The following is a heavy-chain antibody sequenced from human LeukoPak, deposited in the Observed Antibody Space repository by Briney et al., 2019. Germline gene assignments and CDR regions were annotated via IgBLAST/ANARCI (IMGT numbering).Heavy chain of an antibody. Sequence: ASVKVSCKASGYTFTGYYMHWVRQAPGQGLEWMGWINPNSGGTNYAQKFQGRVTMTRDTSISKAYMELSRLRSDDTAVYYCARSPYSSSSRYYFDYWGQGTLVTVSS. CDR3: ARSPYSSSSRYYFDY. D-gene: IGHD6-6*01. CDR2: INPNSGGT. J-gene: IGHJ4*02. CDR1: GYTFTGYY. V-gene: IGHV1-2*02.